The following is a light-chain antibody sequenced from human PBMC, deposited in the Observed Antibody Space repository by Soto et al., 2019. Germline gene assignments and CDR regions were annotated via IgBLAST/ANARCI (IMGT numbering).Light chain of an antibody. Sequence: EIVLTQSPGTLSLSPGERATLSCRASQRVDSTHLAWSQQKAGQAPRLLIYAASTRATAIPDRFSGSGSGTDFTLTISRLEPEDSAVYYCQLFGSSPLYTFGQGTKLDIK. J-gene: IGKJ2*01. CDR3: QLFGSSPLYT. CDR2: AAS. CDR1: QRVDSTH. V-gene: IGKV3-20*01.